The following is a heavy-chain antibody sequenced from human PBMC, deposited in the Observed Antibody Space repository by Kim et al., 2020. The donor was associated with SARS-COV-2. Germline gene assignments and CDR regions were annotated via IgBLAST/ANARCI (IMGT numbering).Heavy chain of an antibody. CDR1: GFTFSDYY. CDR3: ARGTREPGY. Sequence: GGSLRLSCAASGFTFSDYYMSWIRQAPGKGLEWVSFISSSSSYTSSADSVQGRFTISRDNAKNSLYLQMNSLRAEDTAVYYCARGTREPGYWRQGTLVTVSS. V-gene: IGHV3-11*06. CDR2: ISSSSSYT. J-gene: IGHJ4*02. D-gene: IGHD1-26*01.